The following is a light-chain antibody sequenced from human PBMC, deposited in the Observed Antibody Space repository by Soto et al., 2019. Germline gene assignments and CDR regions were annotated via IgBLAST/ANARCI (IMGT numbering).Light chain of an antibody. Sequence: QSALTQPASVSGSPGQAVTISCTGTSSDVGSYNLVSWYQQHPGKAPKLMIYEVSKRPSGVSNRFSGSKSGNTASLTISGLQAEDEADYYCCSRRVVFGTGTKVTVL. CDR1: SSDVGSYNL. V-gene: IGLV2-23*02. CDR2: EVS. J-gene: IGLJ1*01. CDR3: CSRRVV.